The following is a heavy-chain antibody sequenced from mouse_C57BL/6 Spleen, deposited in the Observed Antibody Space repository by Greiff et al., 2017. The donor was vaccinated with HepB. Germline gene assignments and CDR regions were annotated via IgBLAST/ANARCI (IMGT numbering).Heavy chain of an antibody. CDR1: GYTFTDYT. CDR2: INPNNGGT. Sequence: EVQLQQSGPELVKPGASVKIPCKASGYTFTDYTMDWVKQSHGKSLEWIGDINPNNGGTIYNQKFKGKATLTVDKSSSTAYMELRSLTSEDTAVYYCARRETKGHSSGYAMDDWGQGTSVTVSS. J-gene: IGHJ4*01. V-gene: IGHV1-18*01. D-gene: IGHD3-2*02. CDR3: ARRETKGHSSGYAMDD.